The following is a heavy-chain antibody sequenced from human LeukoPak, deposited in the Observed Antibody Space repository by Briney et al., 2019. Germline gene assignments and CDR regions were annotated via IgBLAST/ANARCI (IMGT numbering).Heavy chain of an antibody. CDR3: ARADPLLWFGELFDY. CDR1: GYTFTSYG. D-gene: IGHD3-10*01. J-gene: IGHJ4*02. V-gene: IGHV1-18*01. CDR2: ISAYNGNT. Sequence: ASVKVSCKASGYTFTSYGISWVRQAPGQGLEWIGWISAYNGNTNYAQKLQGRVTMTTDTSTSTAYMELRSLRSDDTAVYYCARADPLLWFGELFDYWGQGTLVTVSS.